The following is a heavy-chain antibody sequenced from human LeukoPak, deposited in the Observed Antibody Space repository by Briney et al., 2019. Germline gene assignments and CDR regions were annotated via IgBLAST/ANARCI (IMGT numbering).Heavy chain of an antibody. J-gene: IGHJ4*02. V-gene: IGHV3-21*04. CDR3: AKAKTQAMVLPGNY. D-gene: IGHD5-18*01. CDR1: GFTFSRYR. Sequence: GGSLRLSCAASGFTFSRYRMNWVRQAPGKGLEWVSSISSSSSYIYYADSVKGRFTISRDNAKNSLYLQMNSLRAEDTAVYYCAKAKTQAMVLPGNYWGQGTLVTVSS. CDR2: ISSSSSYI.